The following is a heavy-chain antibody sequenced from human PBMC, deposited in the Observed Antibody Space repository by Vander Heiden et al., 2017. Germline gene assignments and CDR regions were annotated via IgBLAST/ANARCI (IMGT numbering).Heavy chain of an antibody. D-gene: IGHD5-18*01. CDR3: ARAVRGYSYQVGGMDV. CDR2: ISSSGSTI. CDR1: GFTVSSYK. V-gene: IGHV3-48*03. Sequence: EVQLVETVEGLVQPGGSLRLSGAAPGFTVSSYKMNWVRQAPGKGLEWVSYISSSGSTIYYADSVKGRFTISRDNAKNSLYLQMNSLRAEDTAVYYCARAVRGYSYQVGGMDVWGQGTTVTVSS. J-gene: IGHJ6*02.